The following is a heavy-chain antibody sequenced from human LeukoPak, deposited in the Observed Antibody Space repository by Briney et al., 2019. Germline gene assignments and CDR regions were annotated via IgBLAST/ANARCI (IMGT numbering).Heavy chain of an antibody. D-gene: IGHD6-13*01. CDR1: GASFSDYY. CDR3: ARAISAADLYYSYYYMDV. CDR2: VHHSGTT. J-gene: IGHJ6*03. V-gene: IGHV4-34*01. Sequence: SETLSLTCGVYGASFSDYYWNWIRQPPGTGLEWIGEVHHSGTTNYNPSLRSRATISVDTSKKQFSLKLSSVTAADSAVYYCARAISAADLYYSYYYMDVWDKGTTVTVSS.